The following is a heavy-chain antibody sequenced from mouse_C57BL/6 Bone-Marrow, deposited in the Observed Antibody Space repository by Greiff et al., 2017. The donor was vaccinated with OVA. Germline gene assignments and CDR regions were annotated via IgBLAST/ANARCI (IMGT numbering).Heavy chain of an antibody. J-gene: IGHJ3*01. Sequence: EVKLVESGEGLVKPGGSLKLSCAASGFTFSSYAMSWVRQTPEKRLEWVAYISSGGDYIYYADTVKGRFTISRDNARNTLYLQMRSLKSEDTAMYYCTRASTAWFAYWGQGTLVTVSA. CDR2: ISSGGDYI. CDR3: TRASTAWFAY. D-gene: IGHD1-1*01. CDR1: GFTFSSYA. V-gene: IGHV5-9-1*02.